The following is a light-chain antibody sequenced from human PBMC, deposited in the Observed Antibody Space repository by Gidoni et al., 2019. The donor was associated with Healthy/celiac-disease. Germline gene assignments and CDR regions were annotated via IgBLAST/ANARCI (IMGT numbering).Light chain of an antibody. CDR2: DVS. Sequence: QPALTQPASVSGSPGQSFTISCTGTSSDVGGYNYVSWYQQHPGKAPKLMIYDVSNRPSGVSNRFSGSKSGNTASLTISGLQAEDEADYYCSSYTSSSTYVFGTGTKVTVL. CDR3: SSYTSSSTYV. V-gene: IGLV2-14*01. CDR1: SSDVGGYNY. J-gene: IGLJ1*01.